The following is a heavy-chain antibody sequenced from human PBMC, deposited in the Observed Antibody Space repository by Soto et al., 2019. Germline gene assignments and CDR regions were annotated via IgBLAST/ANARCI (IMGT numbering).Heavy chain of an antibody. V-gene: IGHV1-2*04. CDR3: ARDYYDGSASYGIEF. CDR2: INPKSGGA. D-gene: IGHD3-16*01. J-gene: IGHJ3*01. Sequence: QVHLVQSWAEVKKPGASVKVSCKASGYTFTGYYIHWVRQAPGQGLEWMGWINPKSGGANIAQKFQGWVTMTRDTSISTTYMELSNLRSNDTAVYYCARDYYDGSASYGIEFWGQGTMVTVAS. CDR1: GYTFTGYY.